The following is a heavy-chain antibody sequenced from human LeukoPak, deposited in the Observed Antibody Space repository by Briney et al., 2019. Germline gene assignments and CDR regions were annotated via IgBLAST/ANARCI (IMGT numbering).Heavy chain of an antibody. V-gene: IGHV3-21*01. CDR1: GFNFSSYS. CDR3: ARESSGYFY. CDR2: ISSSSSFR. J-gene: IGHJ4*02. Sequence: SGGSLRLSCAASGFNFSSYSMNWVRQAPGKGLEWVSSISSSSSFRYYADSGKGRFTISRDNAKNSLYLQMNSLRAEDTAVYYCARESSGYFYWGQGTLVTVSS. D-gene: IGHD3-22*01.